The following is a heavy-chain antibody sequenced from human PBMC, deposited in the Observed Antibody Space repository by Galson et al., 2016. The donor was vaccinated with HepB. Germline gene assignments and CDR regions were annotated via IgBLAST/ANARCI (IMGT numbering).Heavy chain of an antibody. CDR3: ARDSRRKPYSSSQGGLLDY. CDR1: GFTFSSYW. D-gene: IGHD6-13*01. Sequence: SLRLSCAASGFTFSSYWMSWVRQAPGKGLEWVANIKQDGSERYYVDSVKGRFTISRDNAKNSLFLQMNSLRAEDTAVYYCARDSRRKPYSSSQGGLLDYCGQGTLVTVSS. CDR2: IKQDGSER. V-gene: IGHV3-7*01. J-gene: IGHJ4*02.